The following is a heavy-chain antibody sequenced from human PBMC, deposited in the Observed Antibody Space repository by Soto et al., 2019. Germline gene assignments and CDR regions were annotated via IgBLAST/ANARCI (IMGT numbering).Heavy chain of an antibody. CDR3: ARDKRDLRFLEWSYYFDY. Sequence: QVQLVESGGGVVQPGRSLRLSCAASGFTFSSYAMHWVRQAPGKGLEWVAVISYDGSNKYYADSVKGRFTISRDNSKNTLYLQLNILRAADTAVYYCARDKRDLRFLEWSYYFDYWGQGTLVTVSS. CDR2: ISYDGSNK. CDR1: GFTFSSYA. V-gene: IGHV3-30-3*01. D-gene: IGHD3-3*01. J-gene: IGHJ4*02.